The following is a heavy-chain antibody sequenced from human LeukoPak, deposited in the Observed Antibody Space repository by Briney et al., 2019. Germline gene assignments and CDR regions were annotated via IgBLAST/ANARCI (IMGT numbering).Heavy chain of an antibody. CDR1: GYTFTSYY. CDR3: ARGPYRYYYMDV. Sequence: ASVKVSCKASGYTFTSYYMHWVRQAPGQGLEWMGWINPNSGGTNYAQKFQGRVTMTRDTSISTAYMELSRLRSDDTAVYYCARGPYRYYYMDVWGKGTTVTVSS. V-gene: IGHV1-2*02. J-gene: IGHJ6*03. CDR2: INPNSGGT. D-gene: IGHD4-11*01.